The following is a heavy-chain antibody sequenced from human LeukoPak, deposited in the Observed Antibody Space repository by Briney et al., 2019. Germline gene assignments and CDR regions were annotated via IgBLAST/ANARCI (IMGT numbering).Heavy chain of an antibody. CDR3: AQQCGHNYQYWYFDL. D-gene: IGHD5-24*01. J-gene: IGHJ2*01. Sequence: GGSLRLSCAASGFTFSNYGMHWVRQAPGKGLEWVAVIWSDGGKMFFSDSVQGRFTVSRDNSKNILHLQLNSLRAEDSAVYYCAQQCGHNYQYWYFDLWGRGTLVTVSS. CDR2: IWSDGGKM. V-gene: IGHV3-33*03. CDR1: GFTFSNYG.